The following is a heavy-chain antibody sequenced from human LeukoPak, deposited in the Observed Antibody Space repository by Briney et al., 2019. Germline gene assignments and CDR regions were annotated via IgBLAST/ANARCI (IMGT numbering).Heavy chain of an antibody. V-gene: IGHV3-30*18. D-gene: IGHD5-12*01. CDR3: AKDRAFIVAYAFDI. CDR1: GFTFSSYG. Sequence: GRSLRLSCAASGFTFSSYGMHWVRQAPGKGLEWVAVISYDGTNKYYADSVKGRFTISRDNSKNTLYLQMNSLRAEDRAVYYCAKDRAFIVAYAFDIWGKGTTVTVSS. CDR2: ISYDGTNK. J-gene: IGHJ3*02.